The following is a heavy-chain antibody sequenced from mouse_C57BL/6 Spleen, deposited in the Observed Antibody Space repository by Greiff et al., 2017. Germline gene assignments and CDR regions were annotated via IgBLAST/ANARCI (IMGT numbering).Heavy chain of an antibody. CDR1: GYTFTSYW. CDR2: IDPSDSYT. CDR3: ARSIDYDVGFAY. D-gene: IGHD2-4*01. Sequence: QVQLKQPGAELVMPGASVKLSCKASGYTFTSYWMHWVKQRPGQGLEWIGEIDPSDSYTNYNQKFKGKSTLTVDKSSSTAYMQLSSLTSEDSAVYYCARSIDYDVGFAYWGQGTLVTVSA. J-gene: IGHJ3*01. V-gene: IGHV1-69*01.